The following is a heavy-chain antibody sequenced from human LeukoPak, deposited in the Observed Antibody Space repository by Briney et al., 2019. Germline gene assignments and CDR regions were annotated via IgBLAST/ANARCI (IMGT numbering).Heavy chain of an antibody. J-gene: IGHJ6*04. CDR1: GFTFSTHW. CDR2: IKQDGTDK. D-gene: IGHD2-15*01. CDR3: ARQEYCSGNCFYNMDV. Sequence: GALRLSCAASGFTFSTHWMSWVRQAPGKGPEWVANIKQDGTDKYYVDSVKGRFTISRDNAKNSLYLRMNSLRAEDTAVYYCARQEYCSGNCFYNMDVWGKGTTVTVSS. V-gene: IGHV3-7*01.